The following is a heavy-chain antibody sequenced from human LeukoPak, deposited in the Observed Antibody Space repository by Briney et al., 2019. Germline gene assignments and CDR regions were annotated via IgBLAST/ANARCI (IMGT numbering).Heavy chain of an antibody. Sequence: GGSLRLSCAASGFTFSSYNMNWVRQAPGRGLQWVSSISSVSDYIYYADSVKGRFTISRDNANNSLYLQMNSLRAEDTAVYYCARDLYTSMVFDYWGPGTLVTVSS. CDR2: ISSVSDYI. CDR3: ARDLYTSMVFDY. J-gene: IGHJ4*02. D-gene: IGHD5-18*01. CDR1: GFTFSSYN. V-gene: IGHV3-21*01.